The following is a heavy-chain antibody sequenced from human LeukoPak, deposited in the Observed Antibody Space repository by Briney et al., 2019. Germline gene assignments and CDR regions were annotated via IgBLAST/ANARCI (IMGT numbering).Heavy chain of an antibody. CDR3: AKRAGTTRQTKDY. Sequence: GGSLRLSCAVSGVIFNNYAMSWVRQAPGRGLEWVSVISASGGSTYYADSVKGRFTISRDNSNNRLYLEMNSLRAEDTAVYYCAKRAGTTRQTKDYWGQGTLVTVSS. V-gene: IGHV3-23*01. CDR2: ISASGGST. CDR1: GVIFNNYA. D-gene: IGHD1-1*01. J-gene: IGHJ4*02.